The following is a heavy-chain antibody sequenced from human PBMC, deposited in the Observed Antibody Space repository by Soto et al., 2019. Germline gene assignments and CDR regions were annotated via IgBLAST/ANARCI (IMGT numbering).Heavy chain of an antibody. D-gene: IGHD6-19*01. V-gene: IGHV1-18*01. CDR1: GYTFTSYG. CDR3: ESDSSGWAGGVFDY. J-gene: IGHJ4*02. Sequence: QVQLVQSGAEVKKPGASVKVSCKASGYTFTSYGISWVRQAPGQGLEWMGWISGYNGNTNYAQKLQGRVTRTTDTAKGTGYMEPRGLRSVDTAVYYCESDSSGWAGGVFDYRVQGALVTVSS. CDR2: ISGYNGNT.